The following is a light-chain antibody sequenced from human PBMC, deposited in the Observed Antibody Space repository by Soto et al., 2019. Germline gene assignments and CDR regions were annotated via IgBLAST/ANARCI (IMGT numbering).Light chain of an antibody. Sequence: QSALTQPASVSGSPGQSITISCTGTSSDVGGYDYVSWYQQHPDKAPKLIIFEVRNRPSGVSSRFSGSKSGNTASLTISGLQTEDDADYYCSSYTSSGPVFGGGTKLTV. J-gene: IGLJ3*02. V-gene: IGLV2-14*01. CDR3: SSYTSSGPV. CDR2: EVR. CDR1: SSDVGGYDY.